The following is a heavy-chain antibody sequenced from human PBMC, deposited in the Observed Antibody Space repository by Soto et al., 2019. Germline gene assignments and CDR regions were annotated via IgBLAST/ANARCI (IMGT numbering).Heavy chain of an antibody. J-gene: IGHJ6*03. D-gene: IGHD2-2*01. CDR3: AKDGVEVVPVALTDYYYYHIDV. CDR2: ISWNSGNR. Sequence: EVQLVESGGGLVQPGRSLRLSCTAAGFTFDNYAMHWVRQAPGKGLEWVSGISWNSGNRGYADSVKGRFTISGDNAKNSLDLQMNSLRAEDTALYYCAKDGVEVVPVALTDYYYYHIDVWGKGTTVTVSS. CDR1: GFTFDNYA. V-gene: IGHV3-9*01.